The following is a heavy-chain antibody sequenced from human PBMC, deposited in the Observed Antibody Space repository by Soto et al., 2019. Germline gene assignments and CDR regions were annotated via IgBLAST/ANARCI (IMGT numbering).Heavy chain of an antibody. CDR3: ARATTMVRGEGWFDP. V-gene: IGHV4-61*01. CDR2: IYYSGST. Sequence: SETLSLTCTVSGGSVSSGSYYWSWIRQPPGKGLEWIGYIYYSGSTNYNPSLKSRVTISVDTSKNQFSLKLSSVTAADTAVYYCARATTMVRGEGWFDPWGQGTLVTVSS. D-gene: IGHD3-10*01. J-gene: IGHJ5*02. CDR1: GGSVSSGSYY.